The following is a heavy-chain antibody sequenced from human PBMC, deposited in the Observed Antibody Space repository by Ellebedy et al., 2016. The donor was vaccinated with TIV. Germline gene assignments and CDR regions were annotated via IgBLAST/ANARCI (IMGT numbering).Heavy chain of an antibody. CDR1: GYNFSTYW. D-gene: IGHD5-24*01. CDR3: ARGDGYNQIDY. V-gene: IGHV5-51*01. CDR2: IYPDDSDT. Sequence: GGSLRLSXKGSGYNFSTYWINWMRQMPGKGLEWMGIIYPDDSDTRYSPSFQGQVTISVDKSFNTAYLQWSGLKTSDSAMYYCARGDGYNQIDYWGQGTLVNASS. J-gene: IGHJ4*02.